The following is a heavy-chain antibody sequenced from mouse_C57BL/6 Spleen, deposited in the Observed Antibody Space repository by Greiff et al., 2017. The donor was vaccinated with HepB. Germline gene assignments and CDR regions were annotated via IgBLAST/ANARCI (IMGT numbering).Heavy chain of an antibody. CDR2: IYPGSGST. V-gene: IGHV1-55*01. CDR3: ARDYGRRGAMDY. D-gene: IGHD1-1*01. J-gene: IGHJ4*01. Sequence: QVQLQQPGAELVKPGASVKMSCKASGYTFTSYWITWVKQRPGQGLEWIGDIYPGSGSTNYNEKFKSKATLTVDTSSSTAYMQLSSLTSEDSAVYYCARDYGRRGAMDYWGQGTSATVSS. CDR1: GYTFTSYW.